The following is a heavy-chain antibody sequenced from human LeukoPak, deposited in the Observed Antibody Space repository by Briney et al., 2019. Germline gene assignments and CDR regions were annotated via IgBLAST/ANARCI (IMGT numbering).Heavy chain of an antibody. CDR2: IYPGDSDT. CDR3: ARDAATVTTRGDY. Sequence: VESLKISCKGSGYSFTSYWIGWVRQMPGKGLEWMGIIYPGDSDTRYSPSFQGQVTISADKSISTAYLQWSSLKASDTAMYYCARDAATVTTRGDYWGQGTLVTVSS. CDR1: GYSFTSYW. J-gene: IGHJ4*02. D-gene: IGHD4-17*01. V-gene: IGHV5-51*01.